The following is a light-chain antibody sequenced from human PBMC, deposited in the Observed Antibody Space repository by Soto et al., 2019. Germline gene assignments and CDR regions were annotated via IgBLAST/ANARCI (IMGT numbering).Light chain of an antibody. Sequence: EIVMTQSPATLSVSPGERATLSCRASQSVSSNLAWYQQKPGQAPRLLIYGASTRATGIPARFSGSGSGKEFTLTISSLQSEDFAVYYCQQHNNWPPYTFGQGTKLEIK. V-gene: IGKV3-15*01. J-gene: IGKJ2*01. CDR1: QSVSSN. CDR2: GAS. CDR3: QQHNNWPPYT.